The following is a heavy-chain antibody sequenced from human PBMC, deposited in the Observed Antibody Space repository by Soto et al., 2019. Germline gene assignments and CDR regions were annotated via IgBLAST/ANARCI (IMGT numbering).Heavy chain of an antibody. CDR2: INHSGST. D-gene: IGHD2-15*01. CDR3: ARWGPNGVVVAGQSDPI. Sequence: TSETLSLTCAVYGGSFSTYYWSWIRQPPGKGLEWIGEINHSGSTSYNPSLKSRVSISVDTPKNQFSLRLTAVTAADTAVYYCARWGPNGVVVAGQSDPIWGQGTMVTVSS. J-gene: IGHJ3*02. CDR1: GGSFSTYY. V-gene: IGHV4-34*01.